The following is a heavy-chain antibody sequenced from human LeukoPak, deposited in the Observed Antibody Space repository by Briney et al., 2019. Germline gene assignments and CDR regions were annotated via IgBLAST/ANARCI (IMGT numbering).Heavy chain of an antibody. CDR1: GGSMSGYY. CDR2: MYYSGGT. CDR3: ARLGYCSSARCSNWFDP. D-gene: IGHD2-2*01. V-gene: IGHV4-59*01. Sequence: KPSETLSLTCTVSGGSMSGYYWSWIRQPPGKGPEWIGYMYYSGGTNYNPSLESRVTISVDTSKNQFSLKLTSVTAEEAAVYYCARLGYCSSARCSNWFDPWGQGTLVTVSS. J-gene: IGHJ5*02.